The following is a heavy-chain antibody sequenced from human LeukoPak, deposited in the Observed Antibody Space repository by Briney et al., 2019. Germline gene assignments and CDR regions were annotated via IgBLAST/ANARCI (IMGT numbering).Heavy chain of an antibody. CDR2: INHSGST. CDR3: ARATRNYYGSGSYYYFDY. V-gene: IGHV4-34*01. Sequence: SETLSLTCAVYGGSFSGYYWSWIRQPPGEGLEWIGEINHSGSTNYNPSLKSRVTISVDTSKNQFSLKLSSVTAADTAVYYCARATRNYYGSGSYYYFDYWGQGTLVTVSS. CDR1: GGSFSGYY. D-gene: IGHD3-10*01. J-gene: IGHJ4*02.